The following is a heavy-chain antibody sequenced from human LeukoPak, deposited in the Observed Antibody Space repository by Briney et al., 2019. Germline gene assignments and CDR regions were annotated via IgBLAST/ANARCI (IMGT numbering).Heavy chain of an antibody. V-gene: IGHV3-30-3*01. CDR3: AREGQKAARPFDY. D-gene: IGHD6-6*01. Sequence: GGSLRLSCAASGFTFNTFTMHWVRQAPGKGLEWVAVISYDGSNKYYADSVKGRFTISRDNSKNTLYLQMNSLRAEDTAVYYCAREGQKAARPFDYWGQGTLVTVSS. CDR1: GFTFNTFT. J-gene: IGHJ4*02. CDR2: ISYDGSNK.